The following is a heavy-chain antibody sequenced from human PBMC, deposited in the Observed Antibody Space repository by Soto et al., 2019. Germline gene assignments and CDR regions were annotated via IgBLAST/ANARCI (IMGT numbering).Heavy chain of an antibody. V-gene: IGHV3-15*01. J-gene: IGHJ4*02. CDR3: TPDDTSGYFFQY. CDR2: IKATAYGGTT. CDR1: DFSFHYAW. D-gene: IGHD3-22*01. Sequence: PGGSLRLSCAASDFSFHYAWMSWVRQAPGKGLEWVGRIKATAYGGTTDYAAPVKGRFTISRDDSKNTLYLQMSSLRTEDTARYYCTPDDTSGYFFQYWGQGALVTVSS.